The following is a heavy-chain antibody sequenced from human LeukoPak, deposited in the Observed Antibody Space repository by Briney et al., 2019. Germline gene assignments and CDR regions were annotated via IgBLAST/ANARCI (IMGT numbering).Heavy chain of an antibody. CDR3: ARGLGVPAAPFGY. J-gene: IGHJ4*02. CDR2: IYYSGST. CDR1: GGSFSGYY. V-gene: IGHV4-31*11. D-gene: IGHD2-2*01. Sequence: PSETLSLTCAVYGGSFSGYYWSWIRQHPGKGLEWIGYIYYSGSTYYNPSLKSRVTISVDTSKNQFSLKLSSVTAADTAVYYCARGLGVPAAPFGYWGQGTLVTVSS.